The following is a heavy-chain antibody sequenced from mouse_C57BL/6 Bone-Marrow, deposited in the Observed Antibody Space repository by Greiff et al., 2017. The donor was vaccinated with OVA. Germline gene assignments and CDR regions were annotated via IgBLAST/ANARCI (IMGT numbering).Heavy chain of an antibody. CDR3: ARTRKLLDAMDY. CDR1: GYAFSSYW. Sequence: QVQLQQSGAELVKPGASVKISCKASGYAFSSYWMNWVKQRPGKGLEWIGQIYPGDGDTNYNGKFKGKATLTADKSSSTAYMQLSSLTSEDSAVYYCARTRKLLDAMDYWGQGTSVTVSS. J-gene: IGHJ4*01. D-gene: IGHD2-1*01. V-gene: IGHV1-80*01. CDR2: IYPGDGDT.